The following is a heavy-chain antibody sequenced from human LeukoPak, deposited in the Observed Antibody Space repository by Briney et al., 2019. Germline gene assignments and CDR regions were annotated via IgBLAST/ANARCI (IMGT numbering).Heavy chain of an antibody. CDR2: MSHSGST. Sequence: SETLSLTRVVSGYSISSGFYWGWIRQPPGKGLEWIGSMSHSGSTYYNPSLKSRLTISVDTSKNHFSLNLRSVTAADTAVYYCVRDWAYCGGDCYPGYWGQGTLVTVSS. CDR3: VRDWAYCGGDCYPGY. CDR1: GYSISSGFY. D-gene: IGHD2-21*02. V-gene: IGHV4-38-2*02. J-gene: IGHJ4*02.